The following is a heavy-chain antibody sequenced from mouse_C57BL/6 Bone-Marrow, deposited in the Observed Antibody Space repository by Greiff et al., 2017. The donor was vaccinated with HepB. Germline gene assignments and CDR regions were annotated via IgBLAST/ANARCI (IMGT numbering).Heavy chain of an antibody. CDR3: ARFGYYFYYAMDY. J-gene: IGHJ4*01. V-gene: IGHV1-85*01. CDR2: IYPRDGST. Sequence: QVQLKESGPELVKPGASVKLSCKASGYTFTSYDINWVKPRPGQGLEWIGWIYPRDGSTKYNEKFKGKATLTVDTSSSTAYMELHSLTSEDSAVYFCARFGYYFYYAMDYWGQGTSVTVSS. CDR1: GYTFTSYD. D-gene: IGHD2-3*01.